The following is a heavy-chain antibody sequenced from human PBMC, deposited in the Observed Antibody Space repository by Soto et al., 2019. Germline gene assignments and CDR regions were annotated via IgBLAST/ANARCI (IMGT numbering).Heavy chain of an antibody. D-gene: IGHD6-19*01. CDR3: AKDPGHSGWFYFDY. Sequence: GGSLRLSCATSGFSFSNYAMSWVRQAPGEGLEWVSAISGSGGSTYYADSVKGRFTISRDNSKNTLYLQMNSLRAEDTAVYYCAKDPGHSGWFYFDYWGQGTLVTVSS. CDR1: GFSFSNYA. CDR2: ISGSGGST. V-gene: IGHV3-23*01. J-gene: IGHJ4*02.